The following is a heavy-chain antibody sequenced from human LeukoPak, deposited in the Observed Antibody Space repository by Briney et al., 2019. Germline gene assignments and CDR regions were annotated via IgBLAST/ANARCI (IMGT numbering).Heavy chain of an antibody. Sequence: WVKVSCKASGGTFSSYAISSVRQAPGQGLEWMGGIIPIFGTANYAQKFQGRVTITTDESTSTAYMELSSLRSEDTAVYYCASGTYYDFWSGYPLDYWGLGTLVTVSS. J-gene: IGHJ4*02. CDR1: GGTFSSYA. CDR2: IIPIFGTA. V-gene: IGHV1-69*05. CDR3: ASGTYYDFWSGYPLDY. D-gene: IGHD3-3*01.